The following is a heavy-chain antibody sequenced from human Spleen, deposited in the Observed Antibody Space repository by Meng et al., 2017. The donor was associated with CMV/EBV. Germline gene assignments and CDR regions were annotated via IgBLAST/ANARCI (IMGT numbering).Heavy chain of an antibody. V-gene: IGHV3-30*02. J-gene: IGHJ4*02. CDR3: AKDQVLL. CDR2: ILYDGSEE. D-gene: IGHD3-10*01. CDR1: GFTFSNFG. Sequence: PLVGSVGGVVPPGGSLRLSCAAAGFTFSNFGMHWIRQAPGKGLQWVAFILYDGSEEYYADSVRGRFTISRDNSKNTLYLQMNSLRAEDSAVYYCAKDQVLLWGQGTLVTVSS.